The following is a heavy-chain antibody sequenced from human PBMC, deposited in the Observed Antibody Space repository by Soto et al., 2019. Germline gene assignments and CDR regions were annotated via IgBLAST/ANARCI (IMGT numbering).Heavy chain of an antibody. Sequence: EVQLVESGGRLVQPGRSLRLSCVGTGLNFDDFAMHWVRQAPGKGVEWVSGITWNSRVLAYADSVKGRFTISRDNARNSLYLQMDSLRDEDTALYYCAKGRYDFWSPYYFDSWGQGTLVTVSS. CDR2: ITWNSRVL. CDR1: GLNFDDFA. V-gene: IGHV3-9*01. CDR3: AKGRYDFWSPYYFDS. D-gene: IGHD3-3*01. J-gene: IGHJ4*02.